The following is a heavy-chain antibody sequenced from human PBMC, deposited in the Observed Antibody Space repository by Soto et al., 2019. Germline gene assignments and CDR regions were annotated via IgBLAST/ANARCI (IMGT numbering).Heavy chain of an antibody. CDR1: GGSISTGDNY. D-gene: IGHD1-26*01. J-gene: IGHJ4*02. CDR2: IYHSGAT. V-gene: IGHV4-30-4*01. Sequence: QVQLQESGPGLVKPSQTLSLTCTVSGGSISTGDNYWSWIRQPPGKGLEWIGYIYHSGATYYNPSLKSRVTMSVDTYKNQYYLNLSSVTAADTAVYYCARIGWVPLWGQGTLVTVSS. CDR3: ARIGWVPL.